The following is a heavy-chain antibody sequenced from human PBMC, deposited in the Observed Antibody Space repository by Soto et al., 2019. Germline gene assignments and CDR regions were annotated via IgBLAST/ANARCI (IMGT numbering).Heavy chain of an antibody. CDR2: IYHSGST. D-gene: IGHD3-10*01. Sequence: QVQLQESGPGLVKPSGTLSLTCAVSGGSISSSNWWSWVRQPPGKGLEWIGEIYHSGSTNYNPSLRLLVTVSVDRPTTQLSIKLSSVTAADTAVYDCARGVLLWFGELVYYGMDVWGQGTTVTVSS. CDR1: GGSISSSNW. J-gene: IGHJ6*02. V-gene: IGHV4-4*02. CDR3: ARGVLLWFGELVYYGMDV.